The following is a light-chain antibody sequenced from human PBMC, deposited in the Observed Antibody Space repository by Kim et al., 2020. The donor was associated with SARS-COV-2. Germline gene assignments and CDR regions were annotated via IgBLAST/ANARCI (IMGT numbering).Light chain of an antibody. CDR2: EVI. CDR3: SSYAGSNNLV. V-gene: IGLV2-8*01. Sequence: GQSITISCTGTSRYVGGYNYVSWYQQHPGKAPKLMIYEVIKRPSGVPDRFSGSKSGNTASLTVSGLQAEDEAAYYCSSYAGSNNLVFGGGTQLTVL. CDR1: SRYVGGYNY. J-gene: IGLJ2*01.